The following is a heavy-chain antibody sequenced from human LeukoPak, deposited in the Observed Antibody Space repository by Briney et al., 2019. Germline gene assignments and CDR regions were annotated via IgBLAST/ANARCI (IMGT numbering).Heavy chain of an antibody. CDR3: ARDLSFSPDY. J-gene: IGHJ4*02. CDR1: GFTFRSSW. CDR2: ISPDGDFK. Sequence: GGSLRLSCAASGFTFRSSWMHWVRQVPGKGLVWVSHISPDGDFKDYADSVKGRFIISRDNAKNTLFLQMNRLRAVDTALYFCARDLSFSPDYWGQGTLVTVSS. V-gene: IGHV3-74*01.